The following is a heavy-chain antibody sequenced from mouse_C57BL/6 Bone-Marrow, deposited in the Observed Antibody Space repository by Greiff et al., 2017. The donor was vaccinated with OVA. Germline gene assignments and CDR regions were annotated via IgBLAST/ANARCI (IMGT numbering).Heavy chain of an antibody. CDR1: GYTFTSYW. V-gene: IGHV1-7*01. CDR2: INPSSGYT. J-gene: IGHJ2*01. CDR3: ARFYYSNSLDY. Sequence: QVQLQQSGAELAKPGASVKLSCKASGYTFTSYWMHWVKQRPGQGLEWIGYINPSSGYTKYNQKFKDKATLTADKSSSTAYMQLSSLTYEAAAVYYCARFYYSNSLDYWGQGTTLTVSS. D-gene: IGHD2-5*01.